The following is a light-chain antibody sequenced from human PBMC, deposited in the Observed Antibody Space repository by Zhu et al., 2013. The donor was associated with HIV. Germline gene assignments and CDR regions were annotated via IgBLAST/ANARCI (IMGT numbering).Light chain of an antibody. Sequence: EIVLTQSPGTLSLSPGDGATLSCRTSQSVSTSYIAWYRQRRGRAPELLISAASKRAAGIPDRFSGSGSGTHFTLKISRVEAEDVGVYYCMQSLQTPWTFGQGTKVEIK. CDR2: AAS. J-gene: IGKJ1*01. CDR3: MQSLQTPWT. CDR1: QSVSTSY. V-gene: IGKV3-20*01.